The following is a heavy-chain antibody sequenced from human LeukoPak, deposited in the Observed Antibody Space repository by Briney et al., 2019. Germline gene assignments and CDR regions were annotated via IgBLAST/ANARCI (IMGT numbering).Heavy chain of an antibody. Sequence: GASVKVSCKASGYTFTGYYMHWVRQAPGQGLEWMGWINPNSGGTNYGQNFQGRVTMTRDTSISTAYMELSRLRSDDTAVYYCARGGFAGWLQMDYWGQGALVTVSS. CDR3: ARGGFAGWLQMDY. J-gene: IGHJ4*02. CDR1: GYTFTGYY. D-gene: IGHD5-24*01. V-gene: IGHV1-2*02. CDR2: INPNSGGT.